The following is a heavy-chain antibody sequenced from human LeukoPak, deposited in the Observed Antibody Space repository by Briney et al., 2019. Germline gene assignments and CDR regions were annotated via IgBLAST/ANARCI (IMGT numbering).Heavy chain of an antibody. CDR3: ARRYGSGSSIDY. Sequence: GESLKISCKGSGYSFTSYWISWVRQMPGKGLEWMGRIDPSDSHTNYSPSFRGHVTISADKSISTAYLQWSSLKASDTAMYYCARRYGSGSSIDYWGQGTLVTVSS. J-gene: IGHJ4*02. CDR1: GYSFTSYW. V-gene: IGHV5-10-1*01. D-gene: IGHD3-10*01. CDR2: IDPSDSHT.